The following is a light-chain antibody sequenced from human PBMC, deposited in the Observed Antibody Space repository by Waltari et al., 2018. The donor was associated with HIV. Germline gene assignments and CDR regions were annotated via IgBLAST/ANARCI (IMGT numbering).Light chain of an antibody. CDR1: QAIGND. CDR3: LQDHSYPWT. CDR2: TAF. J-gene: IGKJ1*01. Sequence: AIQLTQSPSSLSASVGDRVTLTCRASQAIGNDLGWYQQKPGKAPKLLIFTAFNLHSGVPSRFSGCGSGTDFTLTISTLQPEDFATYYCLQDHSYPWTFGQGTKVEIK. V-gene: IGKV1-6*01.